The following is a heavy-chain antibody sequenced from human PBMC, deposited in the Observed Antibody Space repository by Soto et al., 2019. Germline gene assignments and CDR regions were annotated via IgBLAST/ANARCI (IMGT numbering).Heavy chain of an antibody. V-gene: IGHV1-69*13. CDR2: IIPIFGTA. J-gene: IGHJ4*02. CDR1: GGTFSSYA. Sequence: ASVKVSCKASGGTFSSYAISWVRQAPGQGLEWMGGIIPIFGTANYAQKFQGRVTITADESTSTAYMELSSLRSEDTAVYYCASVLRYFDWMEYYFDYWGQGTLVTVSS. D-gene: IGHD3-9*01. CDR3: ASVLRYFDWMEYYFDY.